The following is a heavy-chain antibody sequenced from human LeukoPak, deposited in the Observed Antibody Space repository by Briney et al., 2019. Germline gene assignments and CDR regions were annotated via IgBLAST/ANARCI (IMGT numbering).Heavy chain of an antibody. CDR1: GLTFSSYA. J-gene: IGHJ5*02. CDR2: ISGGGVTT. V-gene: IGHV3-23*01. CDR3: ARESPVAAVGRSWFDP. Sequence: GGSLRLSCAASGLTFSSYAMSWVRQAPGKGLEWVSTISGGGVTTYYADSVKGRLTISRDNSKNTVSLQMNSLRDDDTAVYFCARESPVAAVGRSWFDPWGQGTLVTVSS. D-gene: IGHD6-13*01.